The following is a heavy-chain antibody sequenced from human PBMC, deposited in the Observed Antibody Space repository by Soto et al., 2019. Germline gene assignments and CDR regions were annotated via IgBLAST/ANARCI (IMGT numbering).Heavy chain of an antibody. CDR1: GFSFTTYW. J-gene: IGHJ4*02. D-gene: IGHD4-17*01. CDR3: ARGVTTVDY. Sequence: EVQLVESGGGLVQPGESRRLSCAASGFSFTTYWMSWVRQAPGKGLEWVATINKDGGDKYYVDSVKGRFTIARDSAKNSLYLQMNSLRVEDTAVYYCARGVTTVDYWGQGTLVTVSS. CDR2: INKDGGDK. V-gene: IGHV3-7*01.